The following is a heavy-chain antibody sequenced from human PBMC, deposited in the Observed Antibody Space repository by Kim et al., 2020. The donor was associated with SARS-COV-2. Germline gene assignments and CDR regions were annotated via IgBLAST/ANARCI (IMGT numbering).Heavy chain of an antibody. D-gene: IGHD2-15*01. Sequence: GGSLRLSCTVSGFSLSSYDMHWVRQAPGKGLEWVAVIWYDGINKAHADSVEGRFIISRDNSDNTLYLEMNSLRAEDTAVYYCARGRFAATLWGQGTLVTV. CDR3: ARGRFAATL. CDR2: IWYDGINK. CDR1: GFSLSSYD. V-gene: IGHV3-33*01. J-gene: IGHJ1*01.